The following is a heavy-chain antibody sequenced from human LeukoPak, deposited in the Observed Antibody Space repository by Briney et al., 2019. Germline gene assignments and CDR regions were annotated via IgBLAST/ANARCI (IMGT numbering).Heavy chain of an antibody. V-gene: IGHV3-30*03. J-gene: IGHJ4*02. Sequence: GGSLRLSCAASGFTFRDNGMDWVRQAPGKGLEWVAVISYDGGHQYYADSVKGRFTISRDNSKNTLYLQMNSLRPEDTAVYYCATPINYHGSGSYFPPIHWGQGTLVTVSS. CDR1: GFTFRDNG. D-gene: IGHD3-10*01. CDR2: ISYDGGHQ. CDR3: ATPINYHGSGSYFPPIH.